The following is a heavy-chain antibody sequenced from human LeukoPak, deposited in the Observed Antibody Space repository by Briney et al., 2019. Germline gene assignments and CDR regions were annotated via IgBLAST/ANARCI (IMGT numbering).Heavy chain of an antibody. D-gene: IGHD3-22*01. J-gene: IGHJ4*02. Sequence: VASVKVSCKASGGTFSSFAISWVRQAPGQGLEWMGGIIPIFGTANYAQKFQGGVTITADESTSTAYTGLSSLRSEDTAVYYCARDFGSGYPGPWGQGTLVTVSS. CDR1: GGTFSSFA. CDR3: ARDFGSGYPGP. CDR2: IIPIFGTA. V-gene: IGHV1-69*13.